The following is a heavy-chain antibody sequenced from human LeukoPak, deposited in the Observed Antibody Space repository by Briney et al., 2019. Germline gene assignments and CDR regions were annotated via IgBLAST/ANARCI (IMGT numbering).Heavy chain of an antibody. Sequence: KSSETLSLTCTVSGGSISSYYWSWIRQPPGKGLEWIGYIYYSGSTNYNPSLKSRVTISVDTSKNQFSLKPSSVTAADTAVYYCARRRITMVRGVISYAFDIWGQGTMVTVSS. V-gene: IGHV4-59*01. CDR1: GGSISSYY. D-gene: IGHD3-10*01. CDR2: IYYSGST. J-gene: IGHJ3*02. CDR3: ARRRITMVRGVISYAFDI.